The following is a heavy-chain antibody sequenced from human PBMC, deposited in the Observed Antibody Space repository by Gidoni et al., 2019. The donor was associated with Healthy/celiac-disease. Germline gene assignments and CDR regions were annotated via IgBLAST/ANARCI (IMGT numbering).Heavy chain of an antibody. Sequence: ESGPGLVKPSETLSLTCTVSGGSISSSSYYWGWIRQPPGKGLEWIGTIYYSGSTYYNPSLKSRVTISVDTSKNQFSLKLSSVTAADTAVYYCARDPVTTFFGVASYWYFDLWGRGTLVTVSS. V-gene: IGHV4-39*07. D-gene: IGHD3-3*01. CDR3: ARDPVTTFFGVASYWYFDL. CDR1: GGSISSSSYY. J-gene: IGHJ2*01. CDR2: IYYSGST.